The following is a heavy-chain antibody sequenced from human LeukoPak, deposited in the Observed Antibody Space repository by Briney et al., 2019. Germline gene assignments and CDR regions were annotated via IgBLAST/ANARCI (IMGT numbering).Heavy chain of an antibody. CDR1: GGSFSGYY. Sequence: PSETLSLTCAVYGGSFSGYYWSWIRQPPGKGLEWIGEINHSGSTNYNPSLKSRVTISVDTSKNQFSLKLSSVTAADTAVYYCARHAVDYDYVRGSYRYNYFDYWGQGTLVTVSS. V-gene: IGHV4-34*01. CDR2: INHSGST. J-gene: IGHJ4*02. D-gene: IGHD3-16*02. CDR3: ARHAVDYDYVRGSYRYNYFDY.